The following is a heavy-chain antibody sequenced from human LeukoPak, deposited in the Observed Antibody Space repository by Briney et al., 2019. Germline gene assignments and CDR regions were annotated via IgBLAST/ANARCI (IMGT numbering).Heavy chain of an antibody. J-gene: IGHJ3*02. CDR2: MNPNSGNT. D-gene: IGHD3-10*01. Sequence: ASVKVSCKASGYTFTSYDINWVRQVTGQGLEWMGWMNPNSGNTGYAQKFQGRVTMTRNTSISTAYMELSSLRSEDTAVYYCAREEAKEPYYYGSGEAFDIWGQGTMVTVSS. CDR1: GYTFTSYD. V-gene: IGHV1-8*01. CDR3: AREEAKEPYYYGSGEAFDI.